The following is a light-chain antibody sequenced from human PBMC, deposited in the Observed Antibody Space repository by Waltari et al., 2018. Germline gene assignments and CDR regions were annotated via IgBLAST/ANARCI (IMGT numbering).Light chain of an antibody. J-gene: IGLJ2*01. V-gene: IGLV1-51*01. CDR1: SSNIGNYL. CDR3: ATWDNSLTAVV. CDR2: DNL. Sequence: QSVLTQPPSVSAPPGQKVTISCSGSSSNIGNYLVSWYHQLPGATPKLLIYDNLKRPSGIPDRFSASKSGTSATLDITGLQIGDEADYYCATWDNSLTAVVFGGGTKLTVL.